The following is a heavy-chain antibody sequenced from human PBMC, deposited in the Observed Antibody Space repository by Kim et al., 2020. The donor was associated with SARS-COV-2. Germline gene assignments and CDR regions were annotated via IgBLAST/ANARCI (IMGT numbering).Heavy chain of an antibody. Sequence: YNPSLKSRVTISVDTSKNQFSLKLSSVTAADTAVYYCAIAYSSGWSPLDYWGQGTLVTVSS. CDR3: AIAYSSGWSPLDY. V-gene: IGHV4-39*01. J-gene: IGHJ4*02. D-gene: IGHD6-19*01.